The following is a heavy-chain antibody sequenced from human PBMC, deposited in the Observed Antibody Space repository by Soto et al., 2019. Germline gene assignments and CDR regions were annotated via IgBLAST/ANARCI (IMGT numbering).Heavy chain of an antibody. D-gene: IGHD2-21*02. J-gene: IGHJ4*02. CDR3: ANHRGFLVTQYFFDY. CDR1: GFTFKNYA. V-gene: IGHV3-23*01. CDR2: ISNSGGST. Sequence: GGSLRLSCAASGFTFKNYAMSWVRQAPGKGLEWVSSISNSGGSTYYADSVQGRFTISRDNSKNTLSLQMNSLRAEDTAIYYCANHRGFLVTQYFFDYWGQGTLVTVS.